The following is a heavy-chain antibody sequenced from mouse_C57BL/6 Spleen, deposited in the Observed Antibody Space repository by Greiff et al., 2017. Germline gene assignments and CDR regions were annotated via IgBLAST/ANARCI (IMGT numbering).Heavy chain of an antibody. CDR1: GFTFRSYA. J-gene: IGHJ1*03. V-gene: IGHV5-9-1*02. Sequence: EVQRVESGECLVKPGGSLKLSCAASGFTFRSYAMSWVLPTPEKMLEWVAYISSGVDYIYYADNVKCRFIISRDNARNTLYLQVSSLKSEDTAMYYCTRNNYAGGWYFDVWGTGTTGTVSS. D-gene: IGHD1-1*02. CDR2: ISSGVDYI. CDR3: TRNNYAGGWYFDV.